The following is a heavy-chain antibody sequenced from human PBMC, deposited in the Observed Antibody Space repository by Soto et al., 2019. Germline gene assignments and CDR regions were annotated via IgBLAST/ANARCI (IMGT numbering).Heavy chain of an antibody. CDR1: GGSISSGGYS. J-gene: IGHJ5*02. CDR2: IYHSGST. V-gene: IGHV4-30-2*01. CDR3: PRLPPYYYGSGSYGFDP. D-gene: IGHD3-10*01. Sequence: QLQLQESGSGLVKPSQTLSLTCAVSGGSISSGGYSWSWIRQPPGKGLECIGYIYHSGSTYYNPSLKSRVTISVDRSKNQFSLKLSSVTAADTAVYYCPRLPPYYYGSGSYGFDPWGQGTRVTVSS.